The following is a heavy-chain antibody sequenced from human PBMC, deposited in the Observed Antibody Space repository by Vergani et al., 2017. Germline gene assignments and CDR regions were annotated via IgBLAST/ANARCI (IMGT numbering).Heavy chain of an antibody. CDR1: GDSVSTISAA. CDR3: TRVQTNSFDY. J-gene: IGHJ4*02. D-gene: IGHD1-1*01. V-gene: IGHV6-1*01. Sequence: QLQLQQSGPGLVKPSQTLSVTCAISGDSVSTISAAWNWIRQSPSRGLEWLGRTYYRSKWYYDYAVSLKSRMTINPDTSKNYFSLKLNSVTPENTAVYFCTRVQTNSFDYWGQGTLVTVSS. CDR2: TYYRSKWYY.